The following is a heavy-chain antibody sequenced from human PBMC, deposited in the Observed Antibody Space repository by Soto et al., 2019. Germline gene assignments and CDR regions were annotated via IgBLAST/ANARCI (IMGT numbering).Heavy chain of an antibody. CDR3: ARDLKYQFLAGWFDP. V-gene: IGHV1-2*02. J-gene: IGHJ5*02. CDR1: GYTFTDYY. D-gene: IGHD2-2*01. CDR2: INPNSGGT. Sequence: ASVKVSCKASGYTFTDYYMHWLRQAPGQGLEWMGWINPNSGGTNYAQKFQGRVTMTRGTSISTAYMELSRLTSDDTAVYYCARDLKYQFLAGWFDPWGQGTLVTVSS.